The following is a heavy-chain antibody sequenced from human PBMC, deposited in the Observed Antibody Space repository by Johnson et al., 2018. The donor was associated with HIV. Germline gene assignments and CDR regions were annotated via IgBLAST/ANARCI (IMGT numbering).Heavy chain of an antibody. CDR3: AKDDSPSGAFDI. CDR1: GFTFSSYG. D-gene: IGHD3-10*01. J-gene: IGHJ3*02. Sequence: QVQLVESGGGVVQPGGSLRLSCVASGFTFSSYGMHWVRQAPGKGLEWVAFIGDDGSNTFYVDSVKGRFTISRDNSKNTLYVQMNSLRVEDTAVYYCAKDDSPSGAFDIWGQGTMVIVSS. CDR2: IGDDGSNT. V-gene: IGHV3-30*02.